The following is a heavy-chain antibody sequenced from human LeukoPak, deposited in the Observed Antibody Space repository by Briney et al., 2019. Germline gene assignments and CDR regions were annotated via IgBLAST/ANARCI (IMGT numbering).Heavy chain of an antibody. CDR3: ARAGVVVVPAATPKAVPYYYYYMDV. CDR2: IYTSGST. J-gene: IGHJ6*03. Sequence: SETLSLTCTVSGGSISSGSYYWSWIRQPAGKGLEWIGRIYTSGSTNYNPSLKSRVTISVDTSKNQFSLKLSSVTAADTAVYYCARAGVVVVPAATPKAVPYYYYYMDVWGKGTTVTVSS. CDR1: GGSISSGSYY. V-gene: IGHV4-61*02. D-gene: IGHD2-2*01.